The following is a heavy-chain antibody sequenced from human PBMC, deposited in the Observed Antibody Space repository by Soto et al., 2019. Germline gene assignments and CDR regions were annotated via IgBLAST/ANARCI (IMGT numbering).Heavy chain of an antibody. V-gene: IGHV3-30*18. Sequence: ESGGGVVQPGRSLRLSCAASGFTFSTYGMHWVRQAPGKGLEWVAAMSYDGTKEYYVDSVKGRFTISRDNSRNTLFLRLNSLRDEDTAVYYCAKEYGSTWIDHWGQGTLVTVSS. CDR3: AKEYGSTWIDH. CDR2: MSYDGTKE. CDR1: GFTFSTYG. D-gene: IGHD6-13*01. J-gene: IGHJ4*02.